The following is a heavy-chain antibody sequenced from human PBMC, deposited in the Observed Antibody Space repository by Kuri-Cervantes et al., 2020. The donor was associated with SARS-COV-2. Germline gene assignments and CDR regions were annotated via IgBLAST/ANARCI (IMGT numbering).Heavy chain of an antibody. CDR2: INHSGST. Sequence: SESLSLTCAVYGGSFSGYYWSWIRQPPGKGLEWIGEINHSGSTNYNPSLKSRVTISVDTSKNQFSLKLSSLTAADTAVYYCARGRGALGYCSSTSCYRGWYFDYWGQGTLVTVSS. J-gene: IGHJ4*02. V-gene: IGHV4-34*01. CDR3: ARGRGALGYCSSTSCYRGWYFDY. D-gene: IGHD2-2*01. CDR1: GGSFSGYY.